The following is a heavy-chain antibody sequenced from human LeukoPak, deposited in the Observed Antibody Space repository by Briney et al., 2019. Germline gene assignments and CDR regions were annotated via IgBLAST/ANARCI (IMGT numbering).Heavy chain of an antibody. CDR3: ARDIVPAQFDP. CDR1: GGSITSGTYY. Sequence: SQTLSLTCTISGGSITSGTYYWSWIRQPAGKGLEWIGRISTTGSPNYNPSLKSRVTISLDTSKNQFSLKLSSVTAADTAVYYCARDIVPAQFDPWGQGTLVTVSS. CDR2: ISTTGSP. V-gene: IGHV4-61*02. J-gene: IGHJ5*02. D-gene: IGHD2-2*01.